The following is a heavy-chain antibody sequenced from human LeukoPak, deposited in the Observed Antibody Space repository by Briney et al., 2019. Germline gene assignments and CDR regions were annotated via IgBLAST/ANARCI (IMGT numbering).Heavy chain of an antibody. CDR2: IYHSGST. V-gene: IGHV4-4*02. CDR3: ARERYCSGGSCYFYGMDV. J-gene: IGHJ6*02. D-gene: IGHD2-15*01. CDR1: GFTVSSNY. Sequence: GSLRLSCAASGFTVSSNYMSWVRQPPGKGLEWIGEIYHSGSTNYNPSLKSRVTISVDKSKNQFSLKLSSVTAADTAVYYCARERYCSGGSCYFYGMDVWGQGTTVTVSS.